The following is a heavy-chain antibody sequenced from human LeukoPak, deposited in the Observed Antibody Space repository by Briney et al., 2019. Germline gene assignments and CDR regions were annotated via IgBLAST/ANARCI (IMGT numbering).Heavy chain of an antibody. J-gene: IGHJ4*02. CDR3: AGGDILTGYYAAPFDY. CDR2: IYYNGST. Sequence: SSETLSLTCTVSGGSISSYYWSWIRQPPGKGLEWIGYIYYNGSTNYNPSLKSRVTISVDTSKNQFSLKLSSVTAADTAVYYCAGGDILTGYYAAPFDYWGQGTLVTVSS. V-gene: IGHV4-59*08. CDR1: GGSISSYY. D-gene: IGHD3-9*01.